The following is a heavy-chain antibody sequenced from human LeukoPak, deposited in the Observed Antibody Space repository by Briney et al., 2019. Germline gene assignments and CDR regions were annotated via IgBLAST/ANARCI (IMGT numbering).Heavy chain of an antibody. CDR3: ARDFDSTVLWAFDI. Sequence: GRSLRLSCPPSGFTFDEYAMHWVRHAPGGGLEWVAGISWNSGSIGYADSVKGRFTISRDNSKNTLYLQMNSLRAEDTAVYYCARDFDSTVLWAFDIWGQGTMVTVSS. V-gene: IGHV3-9*01. CDR2: ISWNSGSI. D-gene: IGHD3-22*01. J-gene: IGHJ3*02. CDR1: GFTFDEYA.